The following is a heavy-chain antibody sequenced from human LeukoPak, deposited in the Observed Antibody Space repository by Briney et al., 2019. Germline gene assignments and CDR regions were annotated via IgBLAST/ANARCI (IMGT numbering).Heavy chain of an antibody. CDR1: GGSISSYY. D-gene: IGHD2-2*01. CDR3: ARGIVVPAARFDP. CDR2: IYYSGST. Sequence: SETLSLTCTVSGGSISSYYWSWIRQPPGKGLEWIGYIYYSGSTNYNPSLKSRVTISVDTSKNQFALKLSSVTAADTAVYYCARGIVVPAARFDPWVQGTVVTVSS. V-gene: IGHV4-59*01. J-gene: IGHJ5*02.